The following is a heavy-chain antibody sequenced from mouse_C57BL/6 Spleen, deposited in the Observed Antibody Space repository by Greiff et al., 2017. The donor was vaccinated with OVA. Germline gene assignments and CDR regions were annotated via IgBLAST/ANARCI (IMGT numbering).Heavy chain of an antibody. V-gene: IGHV1-81*01. J-gene: IGHJ2*01. Sequence: QVQLKQSGAELARPGASVKLSCKASGYTFTSYGISWVKQRTGQGLEWIGEIYPRSGNTYYNEKFKGKATLTADKSSSTAYMELRSLTSEDSAVFFCARREEGDYFDYWGQGTTLTVSS. CDR1: GYTFTSYG. CDR2: IYPRSGNT. CDR3: ARREEGDYFDY.